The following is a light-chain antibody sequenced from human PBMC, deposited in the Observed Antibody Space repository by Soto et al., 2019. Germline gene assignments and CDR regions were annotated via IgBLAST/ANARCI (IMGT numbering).Light chain of an antibody. Sequence: IQMTQSPSSLSASVGDRVTITCRASQSINRYLNWYQQKPGTAPKLLISGASSLQSGVPSRFSGSGSGTDFTLTISSLQPEDFATYYCQQGSSTLTFGGGTKVEIK. CDR3: QQGSSTLT. V-gene: IGKV1-39*01. J-gene: IGKJ4*01. CDR1: QSINRY. CDR2: GAS.